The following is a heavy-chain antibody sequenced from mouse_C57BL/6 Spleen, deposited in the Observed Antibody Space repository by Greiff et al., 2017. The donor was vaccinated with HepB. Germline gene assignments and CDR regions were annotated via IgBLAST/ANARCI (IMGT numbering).Heavy chain of an antibody. J-gene: IGHJ4*01. CDR2: VNPNNGGT. Sequence: VQLQQSGPELVKPGASVKMSCKASGYTFTDYNMHWVKQSHGKSLEWIGYVNPNNGGTSYNQKFKGKATLTVNKSSSTAYMELRSLTSEDSAVYYCARFSRWLLLAMDYWGQGTSVTVSS. CDR1: GYTFTDYN. D-gene: IGHD2-3*01. CDR3: ARFSRWLLLAMDY. V-gene: IGHV1-22*01.